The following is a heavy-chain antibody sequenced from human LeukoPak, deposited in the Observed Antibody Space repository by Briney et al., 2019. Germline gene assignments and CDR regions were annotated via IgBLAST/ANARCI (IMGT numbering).Heavy chain of an antibody. J-gene: IGHJ3*02. CDR3: ARFGSGSYYENAFDI. CDR1: GGSISSYY. Sequence: SETLSLTCTVSGGSISSYYWSWIRQPPGKGLQWIGYIYYSGSTNYNPSLKSRVTISVDTSKNQFSLKLSSVTAADTAVYYCARFGSGSYYENAFDIWGQGTMVTVSP. V-gene: IGHV4-59*01. D-gene: IGHD3-10*01. CDR2: IYYSGST.